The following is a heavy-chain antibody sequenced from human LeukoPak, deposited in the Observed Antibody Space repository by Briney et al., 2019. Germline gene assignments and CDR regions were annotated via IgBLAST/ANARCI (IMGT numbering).Heavy chain of an antibody. D-gene: IGHD2-2*02. J-gene: IGHJ4*02. CDR3: ARRTKYCSSTSCYIPLDY. Sequence: SETLSLTCTVSGGSISSYYWSWIRQPPGKGLEWIGYIYYSGSTNYNPSLKSRVTISVDTSKNQFSLKLSSVTAADTAVYYCARRTKYCSSTSCYIPLDYWGQGTLVTVSS. CDR1: GGSISSYY. CDR2: IYYSGST. V-gene: IGHV4-59*08.